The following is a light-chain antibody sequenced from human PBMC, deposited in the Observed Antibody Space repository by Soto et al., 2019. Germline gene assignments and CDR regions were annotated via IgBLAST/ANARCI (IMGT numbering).Light chain of an antibody. CDR2: DAS. CDR1: QSVTTY. CDR3: QQRSNWPPIT. Sequence: EIVLTQSPATVSLSPGERAAVSCRASQSVTTYLTWYQKKPGQAPRLXXFDASKRATGAPARFSGSGSGTDLALTISSLDHEDFAVYYCQQRSNWPPITFGQGTRLDIK. V-gene: IGKV3-11*01. J-gene: IGKJ5*01.